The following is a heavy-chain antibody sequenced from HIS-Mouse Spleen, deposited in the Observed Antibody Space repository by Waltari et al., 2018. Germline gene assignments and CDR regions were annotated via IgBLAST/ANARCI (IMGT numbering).Heavy chain of an antibody. CDR2: IYYRGST. J-gene: IGHJ2*01. D-gene: IGHD6-13*01. V-gene: IGHV4-39*07. CDR1: GGSISSSSYY. CDR3: AREIPYSSSWYDWYFDL. Sequence: QLQLQESGPGLVKPSETLSLTCTVSGGSISSSSYYWGWIRQPPGKGLEWIGSIYYRGSTDYKPSLKSRVTISVDTSTNQVALKLSSVTAADTAVYYCAREIPYSSSWYDWYFDLWGRGTLVTVSS.